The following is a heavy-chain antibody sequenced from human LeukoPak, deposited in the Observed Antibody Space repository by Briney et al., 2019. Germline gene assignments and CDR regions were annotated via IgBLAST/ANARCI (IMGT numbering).Heavy chain of an antibody. D-gene: IGHD1-7*01. Sequence: PSETLSLTCTVSGGSISSSSYYWGWIRQPPGKGLEWIGSIYYSGSTYYNPSLKSRVTISVDTSKNQFSLKLSSVTAADTAVYYCASNWNYGLSRGGYYYYMDVWGKGTTVTVSS. CDR2: IYYSGST. CDR1: GGSISSSSYY. CDR3: ASNWNYGLSRGGYYYYMDV. V-gene: IGHV4-39*01. J-gene: IGHJ6*03.